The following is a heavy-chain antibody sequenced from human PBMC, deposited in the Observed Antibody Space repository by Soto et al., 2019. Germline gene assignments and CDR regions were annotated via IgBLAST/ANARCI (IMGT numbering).Heavy chain of an antibody. CDR3: ARGLLPIAARTFDY. Sequence: PSETLSLTXAVYGGSFSGYYWSWIRQPPGKGLEWIGEINHSGSTNYNPSLKSRVTISVDTSKNQFSLKLSSVTAADTAVYYCARGLLPIAARTFDYWGQGTLVTVSS. V-gene: IGHV4-34*01. D-gene: IGHD6-6*01. CDR2: INHSGST. CDR1: GGSFSGYY. J-gene: IGHJ4*02.